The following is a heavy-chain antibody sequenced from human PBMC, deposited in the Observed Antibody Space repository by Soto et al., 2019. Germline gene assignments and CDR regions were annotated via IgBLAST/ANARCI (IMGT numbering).Heavy chain of an antibody. CDR3: ARGNSDDYIWGSYRYGRYYYSYMDV. CDR2: INHSGST. Sequence: PSETLSLTCAVYGGSFSGYYWSWIRQPPGKGLEWIGEINHSGSTNYNPSLKSRVTISVDTSKNQFSLKLSSVTAADTAVYYCARGNSDDYIWGSYRYGRYYYSYMDVWGKGTTVTVSS. CDR1: GGSFSGYY. D-gene: IGHD3-16*02. V-gene: IGHV4-34*01. J-gene: IGHJ6*03.